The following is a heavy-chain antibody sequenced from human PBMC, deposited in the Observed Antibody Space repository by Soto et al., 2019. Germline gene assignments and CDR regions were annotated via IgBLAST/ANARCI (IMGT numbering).Heavy chain of an antibody. CDR2: ISSSGFA. J-gene: IGHJ6*02. CDR3: AKEGARLPGIYGMDV. Sequence: LSLTCTVSGASIRNTKNYWGWIRQAPGKGLEWVSYISSSGFANYADSVKGRFTISRDNAKNSLYLQMNSLRAEDTALYNCAKEGARLPGIYGMDVWGQGTTVTVSS. D-gene: IGHD2-15*01. V-gene: IGHV3-11*05. CDR1: GASIRNTKNY.